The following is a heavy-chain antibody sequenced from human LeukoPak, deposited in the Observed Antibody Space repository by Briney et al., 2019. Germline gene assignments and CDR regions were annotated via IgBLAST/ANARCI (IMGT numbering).Heavy chain of an antibody. V-gene: IGHV3-53*01. CDR1: GFTFSSYW. Sequence: GGSLRLSCAASGFTFSSYWMSWVRQAPGKGLEWVSVIYSGGSTYYADSVKGRFTISRDNSKNTLYLQMNSLRAEDTAVYYCARVHSSGWYEIFDYWGQGTLVTVSS. J-gene: IGHJ4*02. CDR3: ARVHSSGWYEIFDY. CDR2: IYSGGST. D-gene: IGHD6-19*01.